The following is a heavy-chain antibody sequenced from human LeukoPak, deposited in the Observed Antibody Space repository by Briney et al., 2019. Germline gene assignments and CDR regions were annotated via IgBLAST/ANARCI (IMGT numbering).Heavy chain of an antibody. Sequence: ASVKVSCKASGYTFTGYYMHWVRQAPGQGLEWMGWINPNSGGTNYAQKFQGRVTMTRDTSISTAYMELCRLRSDDTAVYYCARDVYGSGSYQDRAFDIWGQGAMVTVSS. V-gene: IGHV1-2*02. J-gene: IGHJ3*02. CDR1: GYTFTGYY. CDR3: ARDVYGSGSYQDRAFDI. D-gene: IGHD3-10*01. CDR2: INPNSGGT.